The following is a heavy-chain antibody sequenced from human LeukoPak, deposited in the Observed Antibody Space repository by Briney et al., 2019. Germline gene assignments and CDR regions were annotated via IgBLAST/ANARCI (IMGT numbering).Heavy chain of an antibody. J-gene: IGHJ4*02. CDR3: AREPEEITTVTPVHYFDY. V-gene: IGHV4-4*02. CDR2: IYHSGST. Sequence: SETLSLTCAVSGGSISSSNWWSWVRQPPGKGLEWIGEIYHSGSTNYNPSLKSRVTISVDKSKNQFSLKLSSVTAADTAVYYCAREPEEITTVTPVHYFDYWGQGTLVTVSS. D-gene: IGHD4-17*01. CDR1: GGSISSSNW.